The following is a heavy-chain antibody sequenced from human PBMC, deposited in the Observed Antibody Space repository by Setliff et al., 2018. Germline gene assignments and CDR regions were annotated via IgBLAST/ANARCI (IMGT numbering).Heavy chain of an antibody. CDR1: GGSFSAYY. J-gene: IGHJ6*03. Sequence: SETLSLTCAVYGGSFSAYYWSWIRQPPGRGLEWIGEINHSGSTNYNPSRKSRVIISVDTSLNQVSLELSAVTAADTAVYYCARVPKIWVKGNYYSYYMDAWGQGTTVTVSS. V-gene: IGHV4-34*01. CDR2: INHSGST. CDR3: ARVPKIWVKGNYYSYYMDA. D-gene: IGHD3-10*01.